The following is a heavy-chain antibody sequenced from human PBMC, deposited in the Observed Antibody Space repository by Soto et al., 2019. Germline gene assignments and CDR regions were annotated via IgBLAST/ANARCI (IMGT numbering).Heavy chain of an antibody. Sequence: QVQLVQSGAEVKKLGASVKVSCRASGYTFTNYYIHWVRQAPGQGLEWLGIINPTSGSTNYAQKFQGRVTLTMDTSTTTVYMELSGLRAEDTAIFYCARDLAAGDHWGQGTLVTVSS. CDR1: GYTFTNYY. CDR3: ARDLAAGDH. J-gene: IGHJ4*02. V-gene: IGHV1-46*01. D-gene: IGHD6-13*01. CDR2: INPTSGST.